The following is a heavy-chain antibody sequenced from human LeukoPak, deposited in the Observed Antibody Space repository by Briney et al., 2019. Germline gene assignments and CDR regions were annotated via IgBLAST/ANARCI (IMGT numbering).Heavy chain of an antibody. D-gene: IGHD2-2*01. Sequence: GGSLRLSCAASGFTFSEYWMHWVRQVPGKGLVWVSRINTDGSITNHADSVKGRFTISRGNAENILYLQMNSLRAEDTAVYYCARRLTQYDCFDPWGQGILVTVSS. V-gene: IGHV3-74*01. CDR2: INTDGSIT. CDR3: ARRLTQYDCFDP. CDR1: GFTFSEYW. J-gene: IGHJ5*02.